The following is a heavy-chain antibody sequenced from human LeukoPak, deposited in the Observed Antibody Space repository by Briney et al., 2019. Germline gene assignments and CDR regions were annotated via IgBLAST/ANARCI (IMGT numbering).Heavy chain of an antibody. J-gene: IGHJ4*02. Sequence: GGSLRLSCAASGVTFCSDAMSWGPEAPGEGRERGSAISGSGGSTYYADSVKGRFTISTDNTKNTLYLQMNRLRDEDTPFYYCAKDSSSGYSSAWYYFDYWGQGTLVTVSS. V-gene: IGHV3-23*01. D-gene: IGHD6-19*01. CDR3: AKDSSSGYSSAWYYFDY. CDR1: GVTFCSDA. CDR2: ISGSGGST.